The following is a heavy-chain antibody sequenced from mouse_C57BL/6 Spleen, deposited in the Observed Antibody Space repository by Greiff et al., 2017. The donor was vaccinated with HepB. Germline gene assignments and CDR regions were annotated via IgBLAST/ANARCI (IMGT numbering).Heavy chain of an antibody. J-gene: IGHJ3*01. Sequence: EVKLVESGGGLVKPGGSLKLSCAASGFTFSSYAMSRVRQTPEKRLESVATISDGGSYTYYPDNVKGRFTISRDNAKNNLYLQMSHLKSEDTAMYYCAREDGSSPSWFAYWGQGTLVTVSA. V-gene: IGHV5-4*01. D-gene: IGHD1-1*01. CDR2: ISDGGSYT. CDR1: GFTFSSYA. CDR3: AREDGSSPSWFAY.